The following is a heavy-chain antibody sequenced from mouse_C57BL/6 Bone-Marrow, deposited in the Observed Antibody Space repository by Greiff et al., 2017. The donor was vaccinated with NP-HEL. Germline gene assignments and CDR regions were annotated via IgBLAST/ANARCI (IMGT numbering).Heavy chain of an antibody. CDR1: GYIFTSYW. Sequence: QVQLQQPGAELVMPGASVKLSCKASGYIFTSYWMHWVKQRPGQGLEWIGEIDPSDSYTNYNQKFKGKSTLTVDKSSSTAYMQLSSLTSEDSAVYYCARSGNFDYYAMDYWGQGTSVTVSS. V-gene: IGHV1-69*01. D-gene: IGHD2-1*01. CDR2: IDPSDSYT. CDR3: ARSGNFDYYAMDY. J-gene: IGHJ4*01.